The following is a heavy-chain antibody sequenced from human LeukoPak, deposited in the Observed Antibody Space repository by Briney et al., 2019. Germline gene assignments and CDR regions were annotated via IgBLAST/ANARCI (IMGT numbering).Heavy chain of an antibody. CDR3: AKVDSGYYYYGMDV. CDR1: GFTFSSYA. J-gene: IGHJ6*02. Sequence: PGGSLRLSCAASGFTFSSYAMSWVRQAPGKGLEWVSAISGSGGSTYYADSVKGRFTISRDNSKNTLYLQMNSLRAEDTAVYYCAKVDSGYYYYGMDVWGQGTTVTVSS. V-gene: IGHV3-23*01. D-gene: IGHD6-25*01. CDR2: ISGSGGST.